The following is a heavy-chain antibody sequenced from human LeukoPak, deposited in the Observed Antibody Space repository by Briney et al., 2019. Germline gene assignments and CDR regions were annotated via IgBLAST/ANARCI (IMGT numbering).Heavy chain of an antibody. V-gene: IGHV3-15*01. CDR3: TTAHFDWLLRPYYYYYGMDV. Sequence: GGSLGLSCAASGFTFSNAWMSWVRQAPGKGLEWVGRIKSKTDGGTTDYAAPVKGRFTISRDDSKNTLYLQMNSLKTEDTAVYYCTTAHFDWLLRPYYYYYGMDVWGQGTTVTVSS. D-gene: IGHD3-9*01. J-gene: IGHJ6*02. CDR1: GFTFSNAW. CDR2: IKSKTDGGTT.